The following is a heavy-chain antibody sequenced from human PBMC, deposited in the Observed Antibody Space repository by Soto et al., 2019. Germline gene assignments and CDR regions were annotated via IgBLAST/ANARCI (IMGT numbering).Heavy chain of an antibody. CDR2: ISGSGGST. CDR1: GFTFSSYA. CDR3: AKVPLLWFGESRLNGMDV. J-gene: IGHJ6*02. D-gene: IGHD3-10*01. Sequence: GGSLRLSCAASGFTFSSYAMSWVRQAPGKGLEWVSAISGSGGSTYYADSVKGRFTISRDNSKNTLYLQMNSLRAEDTAVYYCAKVPLLWFGESRLNGMDVWGQGTTVTVSS. V-gene: IGHV3-23*01.